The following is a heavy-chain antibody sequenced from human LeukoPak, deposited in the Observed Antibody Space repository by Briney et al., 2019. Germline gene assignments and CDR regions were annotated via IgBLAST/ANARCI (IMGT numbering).Heavy chain of an antibody. CDR2: INHSGST. J-gene: IGHJ3*02. CDR1: GGSSGGYY. CDR3: ARLKFRGPHPQLGAFDI. Sequence: SETLSLTCAVYGGSSGGYYWSWISQPPGKWREWIGEINHSGSTNYNPYLKRRIAISVDTSKNQFSLKLSSVTAADTAVYYCARLKFRGPHPQLGAFDIWGQGTMVTVSS. V-gene: IGHV4-34*01. D-gene: IGHD6-6*01.